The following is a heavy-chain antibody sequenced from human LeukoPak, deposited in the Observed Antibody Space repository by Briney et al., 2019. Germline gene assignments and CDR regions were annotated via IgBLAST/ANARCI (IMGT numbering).Heavy chain of an antibody. D-gene: IGHD1-7*01. V-gene: IGHV1-46*03. CDR2: INPIGGST. Sequence: ASTKVSCKASGYSFTSYYMNWVRQAPGQGLEWIGIINPIGGSTHYAQRFQGRLTMTRDTSTSTGYMELSSLRSEDTAVYYCARGELFFSAFDIWGQGTMVIVSS. CDR1: GYSFTSYY. CDR3: ARGELFFSAFDI. J-gene: IGHJ3*02.